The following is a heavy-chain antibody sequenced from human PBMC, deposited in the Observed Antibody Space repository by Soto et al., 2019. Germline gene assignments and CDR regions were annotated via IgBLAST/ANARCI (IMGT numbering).Heavy chain of an antibody. CDR1: GYTFTSYY. V-gene: IGHV1-46*01. Sequence: QVQLVQSGAEVKKPGASVKVSCKASGYTFTSYYMHWVRQAPGQGLEWMGIINPSGGSTSYAQKFQGRVTMTRDTSTRTVYMELSSLRSDGTAVYYCARLMGTIDYWGQGTLVTVSS. J-gene: IGHJ4*02. CDR3: ARLMGTIDY. CDR2: INPSGGST. D-gene: IGHD1-1*01.